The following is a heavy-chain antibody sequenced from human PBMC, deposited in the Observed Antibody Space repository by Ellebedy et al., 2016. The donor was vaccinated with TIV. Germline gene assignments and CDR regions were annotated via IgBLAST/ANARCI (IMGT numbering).Heavy chain of an antibody. CDR2: VYLGGST. V-gene: IGHV4-4*02. J-gene: IGHJ4*02. Sequence: MPGGSLRLSCTVSGGAITSSNWWTWVRQPPGKGLEWIGEVYLGGSTNYNPSLESRVTISIDKSKSQFSLNLTSVSAADTAVYYCASEADYWGPGTLVTVSS. CDR3: ASEADY. CDR1: GGAITSSNW.